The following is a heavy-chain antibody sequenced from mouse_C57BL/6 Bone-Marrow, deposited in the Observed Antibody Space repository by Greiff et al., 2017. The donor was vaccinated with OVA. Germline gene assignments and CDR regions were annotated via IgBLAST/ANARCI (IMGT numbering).Heavy chain of an antibody. CDR2: IDPTNDYT. V-gene: IGHV1-4*01. CDR3: TRGYYVDY. J-gene: IGHJ2*01. Sequence: VQLQQSGAELARPGASVKMSCKASGYTFTSYTIHWVKQRPGQGLEWIGYIDPTNDYTNYNQKFKGKATLTADKSSSTAYMQLSSLTSEDSAVYACTRGYYVDYWGQGTTLTVSS. CDR1: GYTFTSYT.